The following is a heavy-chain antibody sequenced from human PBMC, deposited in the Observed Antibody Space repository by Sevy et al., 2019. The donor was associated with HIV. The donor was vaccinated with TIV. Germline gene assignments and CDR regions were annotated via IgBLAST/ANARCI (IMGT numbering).Heavy chain of an antibody. CDR1: GFTFSSYD. V-gene: IGHV3-13*05. CDR3: ARVSVATGIVVVITRRVYYFDY. CDR2: IGTAGDP. Sequence: GGSLRLSCAASGFTFSSYDMHWVRQATGKGLEWVSAIGTAGDPNYPGSVKGRFTISRENAKNSLYLQMNSLRAGDTAVYYCARVSVATGIVVVITRRVYYFDYWGQGTLVTVSS. D-gene: IGHD3-22*01. J-gene: IGHJ4*02.